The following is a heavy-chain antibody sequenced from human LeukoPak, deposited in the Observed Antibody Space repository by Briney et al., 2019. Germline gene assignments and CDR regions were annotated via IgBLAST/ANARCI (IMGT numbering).Heavy chain of an antibody. CDR1: GFTFSSYA. D-gene: IGHD2-15*01. CDR2: ISGSGGST. Sequence: GGSLRLSCAASGFTFSSYAMSWVRQAPGKGLEWVSAISGSGGSTYYADSVKGRFTISRDNSKNTLYLQMNSLRAEDTAVYYCAKDVVVVIAATLDYWGQGTLVTVSS. CDR3: AKDVVVVIAATLDY. V-gene: IGHV3-23*01. J-gene: IGHJ4*02.